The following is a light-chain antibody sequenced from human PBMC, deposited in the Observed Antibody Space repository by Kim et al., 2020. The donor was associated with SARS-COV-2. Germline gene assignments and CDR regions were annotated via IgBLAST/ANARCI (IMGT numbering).Light chain of an antibody. CDR3: QQYNNGWT. Sequence: SASVGDKITITCRSSQNINIWLAWYQQRPGKAPELLIFKASTLEGGVPSRFSGSGSGTEFTLTIASLQPDDAATYFCQQYNNGWTFGQGTKVDIK. CDR2: KAS. J-gene: IGKJ1*01. CDR1: QNINIW. V-gene: IGKV1-5*03.